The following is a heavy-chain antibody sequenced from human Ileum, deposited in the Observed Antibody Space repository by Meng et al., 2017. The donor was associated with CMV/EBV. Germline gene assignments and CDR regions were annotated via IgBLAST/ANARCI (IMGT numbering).Heavy chain of an antibody. V-gene: IGHV4-39*07. J-gene: IGHJ4*02. CDR2: VYHTGRT. CDR3: ARFDILTGFAIDH. Sequence: QLQLQDSGPGLVKPSETLSLICTVSGDPISSSSYYWGWVRQSPGKELDWIGSVYHTGRTYHNPSLKSRVTISIHTSKNQFSLKLSSVTVADTALYYCARFDILTGFAIDHWGQGPLVTVSS. CDR1: GDPISSSSYY. D-gene: IGHD3-9*01.